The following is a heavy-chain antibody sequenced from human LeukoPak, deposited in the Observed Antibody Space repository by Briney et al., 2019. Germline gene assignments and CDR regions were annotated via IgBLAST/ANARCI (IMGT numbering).Heavy chain of an antibody. CDR2: ISSSGSTI. V-gene: IGHV3-48*03. CDR3: ARYSESYHGFDY. Sequence: GGSLRLSCAASGFLFSSFEVNWVRQAPGKGLEWVSYISSSGSTIYYADSVKGRFTISRDNAKNSLYLQMNSLRAEDTAVYYCARYSESYHGFDYWGQGTLVTVSS. J-gene: IGHJ4*02. D-gene: IGHD1-26*01. CDR1: GFLFSSFE.